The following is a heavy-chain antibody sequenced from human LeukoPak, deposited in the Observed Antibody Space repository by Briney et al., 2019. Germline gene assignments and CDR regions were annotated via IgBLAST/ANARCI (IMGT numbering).Heavy chain of an antibody. J-gene: IGHJ4*02. CDR3: ARDRIEGATSDFDY. V-gene: IGHV3-66*01. CDR2: LYRGGNT. D-gene: IGHD2-21*01. Sequence: GGSLRLSCAASGFTVSSNYMNWVRQAPGKGLEWVSVLYRGGNTYYADSVRGRFTISRDNSKNMVYLQMNSLTAEDTAVYYCARDRIEGATSDFDYWGQGTLVTVSS. CDR1: GFTVSSNY.